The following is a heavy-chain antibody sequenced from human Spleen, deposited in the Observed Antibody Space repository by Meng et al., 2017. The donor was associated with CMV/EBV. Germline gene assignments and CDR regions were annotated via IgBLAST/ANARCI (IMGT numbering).Heavy chain of an antibody. CDR3: AREAVKGATGYFDY. CDR1: GFTFTSFW. D-gene: IGHD1-26*01. J-gene: IGHJ4*02. V-gene: IGHV3-7*01. CDR2: IKQDGSEI. Sequence: GGSLRLSCAASGFTFTSFWMSWVRQAPGKGLEWVANIKQDGSEIYYVDSVKGRFTISRDNAKNSLYLQMNSLRAEDTAVYYCAREAVKGATGYFDYWGQGTLVTVSS.